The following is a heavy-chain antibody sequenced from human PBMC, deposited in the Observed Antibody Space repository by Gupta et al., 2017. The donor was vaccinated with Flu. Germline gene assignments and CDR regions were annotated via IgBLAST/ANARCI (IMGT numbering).Heavy chain of an antibody. CDR3: AKDWRWNNNNFGMNV. CDR2: ISHDGSNY. J-gene: IGHJ6*04. V-gene: IGHV3-30*18. CDR1: GFSFSNSG. Sequence: QERVVESGGGVVQPGGSLRLSCAASGFSFSNSGMHWVRQAPGKGLEWVAVISHDGSNYYHTDSVKGRFTISRDNSRNTLYLQMNSLRSEDTAVYYCAKDWRWNNNNFGMNVWGEGTTVTVSS. D-gene: IGHD5-24*01.